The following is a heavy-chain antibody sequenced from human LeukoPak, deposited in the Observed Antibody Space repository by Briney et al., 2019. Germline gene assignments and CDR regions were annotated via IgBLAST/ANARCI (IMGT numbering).Heavy chain of an antibody. CDR3: AKMGSSGYFY. CDR2: ISGSSGSP. D-gene: IGHD3-22*01. CDR1: GFTFCGYA. V-gene: IGHV3-23*01. J-gene: IGHJ4*02. Sequence: GGTLRLSCAASGFTFCGYAMSSVRHAPGKGLEWVSAISGSSGSPYYAGSVQGRFTISRDNSKKTLYLQMNSLRAEDTAVYYCAKMGSSGYFYWGQGTLVTVSS.